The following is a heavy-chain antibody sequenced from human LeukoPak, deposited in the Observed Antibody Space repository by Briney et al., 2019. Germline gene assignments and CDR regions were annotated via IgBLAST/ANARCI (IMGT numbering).Heavy chain of an antibody. CDR1: GGSVSDYY. J-gene: IGHJ4*02. Sequence: SQTLSLTCTISGGSVSDYYWSWIRQSPGKGLEWIGYIYHTGSTSYSPSLKSRVIISADTSQNQFSLKLSSVTAADTAVYYCASRKLGNDYWGQGTLVTVSS. V-gene: IGHV4-59*02. CDR3: ASRKLGNDY. D-gene: IGHD7-27*01. CDR2: IYHTGST.